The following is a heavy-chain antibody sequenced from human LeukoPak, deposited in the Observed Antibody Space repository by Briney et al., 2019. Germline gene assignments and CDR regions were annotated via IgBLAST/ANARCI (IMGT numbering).Heavy chain of an antibody. CDR2: ISSDGGST. CDR3: VRQYGDYSPLDY. J-gene: IGHJ4*02. V-gene: IGHV3-64*04. D-gene: IGHD4-17*01. CDR1: GFTFSSYG. Sequence: GGSLRLSCSASGFTFSSYGMHWVRQAPGKGLEYVSAISSDGGSTYYADSVKGRFTISRDNSKNSLYLQTNSLRDEDTAVYYCVRQYGDYSPLDYWGQGTLVTVSS.